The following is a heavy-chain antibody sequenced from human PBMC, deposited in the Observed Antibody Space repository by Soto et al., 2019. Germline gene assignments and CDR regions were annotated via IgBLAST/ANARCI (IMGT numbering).Heavy chain of an antibody. Sequence: EGQLLESGGGLVQPGGSLRLSYAVSGFSFGNSAMTWVRQAPGKGREWVSGISGSGDITYNTDSVKGRFAISRDTSKNVVYLQMRSLRAEDTAVYYCAKVPQWVLRYHDWFFDYWGQGTLVTVSS. CDR1: GFSFGNSA. CDR3: AKVPQWVLRYHDWFFDY. J-gene: IGHJ4*02. D-gene: IGHD3-9*01. V-gene: IGHV3-23*01. CDR2: ISGSGDIT.